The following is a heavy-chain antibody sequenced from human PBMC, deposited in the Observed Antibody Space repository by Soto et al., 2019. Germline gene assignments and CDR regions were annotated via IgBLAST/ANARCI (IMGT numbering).Heavy chain of an antibody. V-gene: IGHV5-10-1*01. CDR3: AREPKLSTGFGSDTTFDY. D-gene: IGHD6-25*01. CDR2: IDPSDSYT. J-gene: IGHJ4*02. Sequence: EVQLVQSGAEVKXPXESLRISCKGSGYSFTSYWINWVRQMPGKGLEWMGRIDPSDSYTNYSPSFQGHVTISADKSISTASLQGSSLKAADTAMYYCAREPKLSTGFGSDTTFDYWGQGTLVTVSS. CDR1: GYSFTSYW.